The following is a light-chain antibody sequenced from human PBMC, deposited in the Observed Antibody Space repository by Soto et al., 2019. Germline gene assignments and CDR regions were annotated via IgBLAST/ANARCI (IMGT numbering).Light chain of an antibody. J-gene: IGLJ2*01. CDR2: DVS. CDR1: SSDVGGYNY. Sequence: QSALTQPASVSGSPGQSITISCTGTSSDVGGYNYVSWYQQHPGKAPKLMIYDVSNRPSGVSNRVSGSKSGNTASLTISGLQAEDEADYYCSSYTSSSTLVFGGGTKLPS. V-gene: IGLV2-14*01. CDR3: SSYTSSSTLV.